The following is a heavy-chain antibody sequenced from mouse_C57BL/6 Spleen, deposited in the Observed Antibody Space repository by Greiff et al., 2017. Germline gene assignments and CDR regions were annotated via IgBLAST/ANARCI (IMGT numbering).Heavy chain of an antibody. V-gene: IGHV1-64*01. J-gene: IGHJ4*01. D-gene: IGHD2-4*01. CDR2: IHPTGGCT. CDR1: GYTFTSYW. CDR3: AIGDYHYSYAMGC. Sequence: QVQLQQPGAELVKPGASVKVSCKASGYTFTSYWMHWVKQRPGQGLEWIGMIHPTGGCTNYNEKFKGKATLTVDKSSSTAYMQLSSLTSEDSAVYYWAIGDYHYSYAMGCRGHGTSVT.